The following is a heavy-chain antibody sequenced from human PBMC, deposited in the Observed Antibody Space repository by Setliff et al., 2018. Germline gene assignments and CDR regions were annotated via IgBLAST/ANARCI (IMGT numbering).Heavy chain of an antibody. Sequence: SETLSLTCAAYGGTFSDYHWTWIRQSPEKGLEWIGEINHRGSTNYNLSLKSRVTISIDTSRDQFSLKLISMIAADTAVYYCARGRNIAARLLDSWGQGTLVTVSS. J-gene: IGHJ4*02. CDR2: INHRGST. D-gene: IGHD6-6*01. CDR1: GGTFSDYH. V-gene: IGHV4-34*01. CDR3: ARGRNIAARLLDS.